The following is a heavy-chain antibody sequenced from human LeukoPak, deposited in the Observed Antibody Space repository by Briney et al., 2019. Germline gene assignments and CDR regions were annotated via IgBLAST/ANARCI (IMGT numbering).Heavy chain of an antibody. V-gene: IGHV4-59*01. D-gene: IGHD2-15*01. J-gene: IGHJ4*02. CDR3: ARADCSGGSCYPDFDY. CDR1: GGSISSYY. Sequence: SETLSLTCTVSGGSISSYYWSWIRQPPGKRLEWIGYIYYSGSTNYSPSLKSRVTISVDTSKNQISLKLSSVTAADTAVYYCARADCSGGSCYPDFDYWGQGTLVTVSS. CDR2: IYYSGST.